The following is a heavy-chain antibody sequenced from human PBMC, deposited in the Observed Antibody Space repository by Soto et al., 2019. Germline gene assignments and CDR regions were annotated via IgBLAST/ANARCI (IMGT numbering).Heavy chain of an antibody. CDR3: ARAVRYDDIWGRSRR. D-gene: IGHD3-16*01. J-gene: IGHJ4*02. CDR2: INHIGGT. V-gene: IGHV4-34*01. Sequence: VHLQPWGAGLLKPPETLSQTGAGMGGYSRGDYWSVIRPPPRKGLVWFGEINHIGGTNYNPSLKSRVTISVDTYKNQFSLKLSSVTAADTAVYYCARAVRYDDIWGRSRRWGQGTLVTVSS. CDR1: GGYSRGDY.